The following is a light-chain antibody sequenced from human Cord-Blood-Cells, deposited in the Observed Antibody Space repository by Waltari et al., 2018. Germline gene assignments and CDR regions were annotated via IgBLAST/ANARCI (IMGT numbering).Light chain of an antibody. CDR3: QQYYSTPRT. CDR2: WAS. V-gene: IGKV4-1*01. Sequence: DIVMTQSPDSLAVYLGERATLNCKSSQSVSYSSNNKNYLAWYQQKPGQPPKLLIYWASTRETGVPDRFSGSGSGTDFTLTISSLQAEDVAVYYCQQYYSTPRTFGPGTKVEIK. CDR1: QSVSYSSNNKNY. J-gene: IGKJ1*01.